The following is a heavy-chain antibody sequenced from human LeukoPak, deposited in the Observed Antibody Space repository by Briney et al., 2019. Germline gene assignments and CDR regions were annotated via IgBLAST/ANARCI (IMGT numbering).Heavy chain of an antibody. CDR2: IIPIFGTA. CDR1: VGTFSSYA. Sequence: ASVKVSCKASVGTFSSYAISWVRQAPGQGLEWMGRIIPIFGTANYAQKFQGRVTITTDESTSTAYMELSSLRSEDTAVYYCARASRHYSDPRYYYDSSGDMGYWGQGTLVTVSS. V-gene: IGHV1-69*05. CDR3: ARASRHYSDPRYYYDSSGDMGY. D-gene: IGHD3-22*01. J-gene: IGHJ4*02.